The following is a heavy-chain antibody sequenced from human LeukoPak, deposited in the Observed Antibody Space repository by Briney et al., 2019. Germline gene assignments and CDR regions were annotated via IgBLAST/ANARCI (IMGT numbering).Heavy chain of an antibody. CDR1: GFTVSSNY. Sequence: GGSLRLSCAASGFTVSSNYMSWVRQAPGKGLEWVSVIYSGGSTYYADSVKGRFTISRDNSKNTLYLQMNSLRAEDTAVYYCARDIAAAGYFDYWDQGTLVTVSS. D-gene: IGHD6-13*01. V-gene: IGHV3-53*01. J-gene: IGHJ4*02. CDR2: IYSGGST. CDR3: ARDIAAAGYFDY.